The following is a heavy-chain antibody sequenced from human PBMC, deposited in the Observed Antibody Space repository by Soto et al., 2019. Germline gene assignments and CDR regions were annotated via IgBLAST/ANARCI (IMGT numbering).Heavy chain of an antibody. Sequence: PGESLKISCKGSGYSFTNYWISWVRQMPGKGLEWMGRIDPSDSYTNYSPSFQGHVTISADKSISTVYLQWSSLKASDTATYYCARFCFNYDFLSGYYNVHHYYDIDVWGQGTTVTVSS. CDR1: GYSFTNYW. CDR3: ARFCFNYDFLSGYYNVHHYYDIDV. D-gene: IGHD3-3*01. J-gene: IGHJ6*01. V-gene: IGHV5-10-1*01. CDR2: IDPSDSYT.